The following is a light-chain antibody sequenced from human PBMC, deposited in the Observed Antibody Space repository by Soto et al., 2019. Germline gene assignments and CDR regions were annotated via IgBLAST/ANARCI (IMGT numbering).Light chain of an antibody. J-gene: IGKJ1*01. V-gene: IGKV1-5*03. CDR2: KAS. Sequence: DIQMTQSPSTLSASVGDRVXIXCRAXQTISSWLAWYQQKPGKAPKLLIXKASTXKSGVPSRXSGSGSXTEFTLTISSLQPDDFATYYCQHYNSYSEAFGQGTKVDIK. CDR3: QHYNSYSEA. CDR1: QTISSW.